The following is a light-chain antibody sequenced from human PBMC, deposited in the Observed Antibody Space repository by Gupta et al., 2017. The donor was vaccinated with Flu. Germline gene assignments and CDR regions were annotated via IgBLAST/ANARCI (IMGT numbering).Light chain of an antibody. J-gene: IGLJ3*02. CDR3: VLYMGGAIVV. Sequence: QTVVTQPPSFSVSPGWPVTLTGGLISVSVSTNHSPSWYQQTPGQAPRTIIYSTNPRSSGVPDRFAGTILGNKAALTFTGDQADEESNYYCVLYMGGAIVVFGGGTKLTVL. CDR2: STN. V-gene: IGLV8-61*01. CDR1: SVSVSTNHS.